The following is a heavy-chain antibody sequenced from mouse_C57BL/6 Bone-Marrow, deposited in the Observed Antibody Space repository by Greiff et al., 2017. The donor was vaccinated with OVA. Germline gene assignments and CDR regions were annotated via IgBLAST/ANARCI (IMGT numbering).Heavy chain of an antibody. Sequence: VQLQQPGAELVKPGASVKLSCKASGYTFTSYWMHWVKQRPGQGLEWIGMIHPNSGSTNYNEKFKSKATLTVAKSSSTAYMQLSRLTAEDSAVYYCARFDYDVDFDVWGTGTTVTVSS. CDR1: GYTFTSYW. CDR2: IHPNSGST. CDR3: ARFDYDVDFDV. V-gene: IGHV1-64*01. J-gene: IGHJ1*03. D-gene: IGHD2-4*01.